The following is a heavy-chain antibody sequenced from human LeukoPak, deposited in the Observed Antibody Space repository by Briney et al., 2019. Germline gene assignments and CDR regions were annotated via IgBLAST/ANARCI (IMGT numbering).Heavy chain of an antibody. CDR2: INYSSRST. CDR3: ARGGYTIYRSRTPNMDV. J-gene: IGHJ6*03. Sequence: SETLSLTCAVYGGSFSGYYWSWIRQPPGKGLEWIGEINYSSRSTNWNPSLKSRVTISLDTSKKQFSLKLNSVTAADTAVYYCARGGYTIYRSRTPNMDVWGKGTTVTVSS. D-gene: IGHD3-3*01. V-gene: IGHV4-34*01. CDR1: GGSFSGYY.